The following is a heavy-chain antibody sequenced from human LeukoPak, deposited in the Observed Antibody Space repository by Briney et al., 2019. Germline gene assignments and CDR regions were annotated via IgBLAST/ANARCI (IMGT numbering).Heavy chain of an antibody. J-gene: IGHJ1*01. CDR1: GYSFTGYY. D-gene: IGHD1-26*01. CDR3: ARDRFDIVGGSFQH. CDR2: INPNSGGT. V-gene: IGHV1-2*06. Sequence: ASVKVSCKASGYSFTGYYMQWVREAPGQGLEWMVRINPNSGGTNYAQKFQGRVTMTRDTSISTAYMELSRLRSDDTAVYYCARDRFDIVGGSFQHWGQGTLVTVSS.